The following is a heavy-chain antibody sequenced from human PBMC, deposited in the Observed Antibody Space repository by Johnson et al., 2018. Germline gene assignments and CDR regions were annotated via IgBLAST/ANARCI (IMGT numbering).Heavy chain of an antibody. CDR1: GGSISSYY. CDR2: ISYSGST. J-gene: IGHJ6*03. V-gene: IGHV4-59*01. Sequence: QVQPQESGPGLVKPSETLSLTCTVSGGSISSYYWSWIRQPPGKGLEWIAYISYSGSTNYNPSLESRVTISVDTSKNPFALKLGSLTAADTAVYYCARHAVNYFYYMDVWGKGTTVTVSS. CDR3: ARHAVNYFYYMDV. D-gene: IGHD4-17*01.